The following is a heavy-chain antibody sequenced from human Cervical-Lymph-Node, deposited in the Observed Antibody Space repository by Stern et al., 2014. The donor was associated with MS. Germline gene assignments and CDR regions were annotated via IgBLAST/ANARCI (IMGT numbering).Heavy chain of an antibody. J-gene: IGHJ5*02. V-gene: IGHV3-73*01. CDR3: TTLTYYYLGGWFDP. CDR1: GFNFSGSA. Sequence: EMQMVESGGRLVQPGGSLKLSCAASGFNFSGSAMHWVRKPSGEGLEWVGRIRSKANNYATTYCASVRVRFTISRDDSNYTTYLHLNSLKTEDSAVYYCTTLTYYYLGGWFDPWGQGTLVTVSS. D-gene: IGHD3-10*01. CDR2: IRSKANNYAT.